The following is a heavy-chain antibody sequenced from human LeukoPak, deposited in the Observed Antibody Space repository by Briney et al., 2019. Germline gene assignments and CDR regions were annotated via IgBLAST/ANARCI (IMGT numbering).Heavy chain of an antibody. CDR3: TRVIVAVPGYFDYFDF. Sequence: PGGSLRLSCAASGFIFNSYSMNWVRQAPGKGLEWVSSITSSSSYIFYADSVKGRFTVSRDNARNSLYLQMNSLRVEDTAVFYCTRVIVAVPGYFDYFDFWGQGVLVTVSS. J-gene: IGHJ4*02. D-gene: IGHD6-19*01. CDR1: GFIFNSYS. V-gene: IGHV3-21*06. CDR2: ITSSSSYI.